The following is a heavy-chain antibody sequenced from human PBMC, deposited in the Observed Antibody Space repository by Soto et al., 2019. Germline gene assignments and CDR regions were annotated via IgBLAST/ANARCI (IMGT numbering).Heavy chain of an antibody. CDR1: GFTFSSYA. CDR2: VSGSGAGA. D-gene: IGHD3-10*01. J-gene: IGHJ4*02. V-gene: IGHV3-23*01. Sequence: PGGSLRLSCAASGFTFSSYAMTWVRQAPGRGLEWVSTVSGSGAGAYYADSVKGRLTISRDNSKNTVYLQMNSLRAEDTAIYYCAKLWFGELAPVDYWGQGTLVTVSS. CDR3: AKLWFGELAPVDY.